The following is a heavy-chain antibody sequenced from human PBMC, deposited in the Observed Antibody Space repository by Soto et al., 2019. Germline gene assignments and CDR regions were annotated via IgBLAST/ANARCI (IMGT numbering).Heavy chain of an antibody. V-gene: IGHV3-11*06. CDR2: ISMSGSYK. CDR1: DFSLSGFY. Sequence: VQLVESGGALVKPGGSLRLSCVGSDFSLSGFYMSWVRQAPGKGLEWLSFISMSGSYKTYAASVEGRFTISRDNVKNILYLQMDSLRVEYTAVYYCASRGHCSNGQCHPFDYWGQGTQVTVSS. CDR3: ASRGHCSNGQCHPFDY. D-gene: IGHD2-8*01. J-gene: IGHJ4*02.